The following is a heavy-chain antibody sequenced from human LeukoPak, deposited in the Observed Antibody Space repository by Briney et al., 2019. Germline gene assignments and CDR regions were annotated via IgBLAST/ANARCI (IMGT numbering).Heavy chain of an antibody. V-gene: IGHV1-18*01. CDR2: ISAYNGNT. D-gene: IGHD6-13*01. CDR1: GYTFTSYG. J-gene: IGHJ5*02. CDR3: ARGDSKYSSSWYRT. Sequence: ASVKVSCKASGYTFTSYGISWVRQAPGQGLEWMGWISAYNGNTNYAQKLQGRVTMTTDTSTSTAYMELRSLRSDDTAVYYCARGDSKYSSSWYRTWGQGTLVTVSS.